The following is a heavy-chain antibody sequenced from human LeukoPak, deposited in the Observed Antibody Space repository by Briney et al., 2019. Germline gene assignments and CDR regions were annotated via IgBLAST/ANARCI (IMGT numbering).Heavy chain of an antibody. Sequence: SETLSLTCTVSGGSISSYYWSWIRQPPGKGLEWIGYIYYSGSTNYNPSLKSRVTTSVDTSKNQFSLKLSSVTAADTAVYYCASLPYYYDSSGSFAAFDIWGQGTMVTVSS. V-gene: IGHV4-59*01. CDR1: GGSISSYY. CDR3: ASLPYYYDSSGSFAAFDI. D-gene: IGHD3-22*01. J-gene: IGHJ3*02. CDR2: IYYSGST.